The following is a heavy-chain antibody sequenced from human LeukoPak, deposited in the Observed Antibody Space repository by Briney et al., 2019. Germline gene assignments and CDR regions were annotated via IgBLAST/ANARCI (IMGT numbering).Heavy chain of an antibody. D-gene: IGHD6-13*01. CDR3: AREKSDREQLASYYFDY. V-gene: IGHV3-48*04. J-gene: IGHJ4*02. Sequence: PGGSLRLSCAASGFTFSSYSMNWVRQAPGKGLEWVSYISSSSSTIYYADSVKGRFTISRDNAKNSLYLQMNSLRAEDTAVYYCAREKSDREQLASYYFDYWGQGTLVTVSS. CDR2: ISSSSSTI. CDR1: GFTFSSYS.